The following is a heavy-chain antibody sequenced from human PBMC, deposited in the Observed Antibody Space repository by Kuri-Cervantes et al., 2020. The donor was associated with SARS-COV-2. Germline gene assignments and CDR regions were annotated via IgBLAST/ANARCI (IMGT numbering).Heavy chain of an antibody. V-gene: IGHV3-21*01. CDR3: ARDLGNNWNDPFDY. CDR1: GFTFSSYS. D-gene: IGHD1-20*01. CDR2: ISSSSSYI. Sequence: GESLKISCAASGFTFSSYSMNWVRQAPGKGLDWVSSISSSSSYIYYADSVKGRFTISRDNAKNSLYLQMNSLRAEDTAVYYCARDLGNNWNDPFDYWGQGTLVTVSS. J-gene: IGHJ4*02.